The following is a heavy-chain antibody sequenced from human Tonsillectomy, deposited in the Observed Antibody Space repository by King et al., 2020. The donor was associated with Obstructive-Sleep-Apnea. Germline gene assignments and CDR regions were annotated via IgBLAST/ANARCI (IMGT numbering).Heavy chain of an antibody. CDR3: AKGEDIVVLPAAIPYYYGMDV. V-gene: IGHV3-30*18. Sequence: QLVQSGGGVVQPGKSLRLSCAASGFTFSSYGMHWVRQAPGKGLEWVAVISYDGSNKYYADSVKGRFTISRDNSKNTLYLQMNSLRAEDTAVYYCAKGEDIVVLPAAIPYYYGMDVWGQGTTVTVSS. D-gene: IGHD2-2*01. J-gene: IGHJ6*02. CDR1: GFTFSSYG. CDR2: ISYDGSNK.